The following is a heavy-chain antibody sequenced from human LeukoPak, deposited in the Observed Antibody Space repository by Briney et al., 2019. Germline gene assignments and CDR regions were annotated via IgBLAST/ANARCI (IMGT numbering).Heavy chain of an antibody. J-gene: IGHJ3*02. D-gene: IGHD6-6*01. CDR2: INPNSGGT. V-gene: IGHV1-2*02. Sequence: ASVKVSCKASGYTFTGYYMHWVRQAPGQGLEWMGWINPNSGGTNYAQKFQGRVTMTRDTSISTAYMELSRLRSDDTAVYYCARDPETYSSSSAFDIWGQGTMVTVSS. CDR1: GYTFTGYY. CDR3: ARDPETYSSSSAFDI.